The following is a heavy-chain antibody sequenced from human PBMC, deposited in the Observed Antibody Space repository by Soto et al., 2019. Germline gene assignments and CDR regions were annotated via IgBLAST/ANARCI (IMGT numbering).Heavy chain of an antibody. Sequence: LSLTCTVSGGSISSSSYYWGWIRQPPGKGLEWIGSIYYSGSTYYNPSLKSRVTISVDTSKNQFSLKLSSVTAADTAVYYCAGQDFWSGYYPYYFDYWGQGTLVTVSS. CDR2: IYYSGST. CDR1: GGSISSSSYY. J-gene: IGHJ4*02. V-gene: IGHV4-39*01. D-gene: IGHD3-3*01. CDR3: AGQDFWSGYYPYYFDY.